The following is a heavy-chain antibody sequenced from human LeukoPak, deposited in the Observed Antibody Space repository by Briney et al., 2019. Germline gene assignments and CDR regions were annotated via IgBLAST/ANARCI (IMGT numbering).Heavy chain of an antibody. Sequence: GGSLRLSCAASGFTVSTNNMSWARQAPGKGLEWVSLVYVGGSTYYADSVKGRFTISRDNSKNTLFLQMNSLRAEDTALYYCARSGYYNPNYFDSWGQGTLVTVSS. CDR3: ARSGYYNPNYFDS. D-gene: IGHD3-9*01. V-gene: IGHV3-53*01. CDR1: GFTVSTNN. J-gene: IGHJ4*02. CDR2: VYVGGST.